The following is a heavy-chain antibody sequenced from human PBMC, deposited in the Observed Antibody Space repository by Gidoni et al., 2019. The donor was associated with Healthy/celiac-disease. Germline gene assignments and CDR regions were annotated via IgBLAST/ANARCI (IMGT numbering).Heavy chain of an antibody. CDR3: AKDMVPQLVGGWFDP. CDR1: GFTFDDYA. J-gene: IGHJ5*02. V-gene: IGHV3-9*01. Sequence: EVQLVESGGGLVQPGRSLRLSCAASGFTFDDYAMHWVRQAPGKGLEWVSGISWNSGSIGYADSVKGRFTISRDNAKNSLYLQMNSLRAEDTALYYCAKDMVPQLVGGWFDPWGQGTLVTVSS. CDR2: ISWNSGSI. D-gene: IGHD3-3*02.